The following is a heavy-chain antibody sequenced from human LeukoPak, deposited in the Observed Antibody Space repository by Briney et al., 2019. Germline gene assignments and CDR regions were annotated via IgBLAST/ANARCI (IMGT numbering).Heavy chain of an antibody. Sequence: GRSLRLSCAASGFTFSSYGMNWVRQAPGKGLEWVSGITGSGGTTYYADSVKGRFTISRDNSKNTLYLQVNSPRAEDTAAYYCAKDGNWARFEDWGQGTLVTVSS. V-gene: IGHV3-23*01. CDR3: AKDGNWARFED. D-gene: IGHD7-27*01. CDR2: ITGSGGTT. J-gene: IGHJ4*02. CDR1: GFTFSSYG.